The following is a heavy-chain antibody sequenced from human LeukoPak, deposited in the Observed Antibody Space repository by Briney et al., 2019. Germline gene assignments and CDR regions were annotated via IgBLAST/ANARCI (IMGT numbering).Heavy chain of an antibody. CDR3: ARYCGGDCYGMDV. V-gene: IGHV3-7*01. D-gene: IGHD2-21*01. CDR2: IKQDGSEK. Sequence: GGSLRLSCTASGFTFSSYWMSWVRQAPGKGLEWVANIKQDGSEKDYVDSVKGRFTISRDNAKNSLYLQMNSLRAEDTAVYYCARYCGGDCYGMDVWGQGTTVTVSS. J-gene: IGHJ6*02. CDR1: GFTFSSYW.